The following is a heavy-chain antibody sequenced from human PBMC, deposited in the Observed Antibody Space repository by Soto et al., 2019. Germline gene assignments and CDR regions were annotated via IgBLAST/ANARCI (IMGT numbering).Heavy chain of an antibody. V-gene: IGHV4-59*11. CDR3: ARDGREASGMDV. D-gene: IGHD1-26*01. CDR1: GGSISSHY. J-gene: IGHJ6*02. CDR2: IYYRGST. Sequence: SETLSLTCTVSGGSISSHYWIWVRHAPGKGLEWIGHIYYRGSTTYNPSLRSRSTISVDTSNNQFSLKLNSVTTADTAVYYCARDGREASGMDVWGQGTKVTVSS.